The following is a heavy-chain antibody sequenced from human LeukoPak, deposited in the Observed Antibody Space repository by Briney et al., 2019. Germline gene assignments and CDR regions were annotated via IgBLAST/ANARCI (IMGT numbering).Heavy chain of an antibody. J-gene: IGHJ4*02. D-gene: IGHD3-10*01. V-gene: IGHV3-21*01. CDR2: ISSSSSYI. CDR1: GFTFSSYS. CDR3: ARDPRGYYGSGSYEVY. Sequence: GGSLRLSCAASGFTFSSYSMNWVRQAPGKGLEWVSSISSSSSYIYYADLVKGRFTISRDNAKNSLYLQMNSLRAEDTAVYYCARDPRGYYGSGSYEVYWGQGTLVTVSS.